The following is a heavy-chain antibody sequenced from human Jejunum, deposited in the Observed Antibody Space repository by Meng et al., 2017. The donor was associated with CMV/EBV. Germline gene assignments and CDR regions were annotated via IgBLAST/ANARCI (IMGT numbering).Heavy chain of an antibody. CDR2: ILANGVTT. CDR1: ESTFRSYA. Sequence: SLKNSCVASESTFRSYAMDWVRQAPGKGLEWVSAILANGVTTYYADSVKGRFTISRDNSKNTLYLQMNSLRAEDTAVYFCARRGQVWGQGTLVTVSS. J-gene: IGHJ4*02. CDR3: ARRGQV. V-gene: IGHV3-23*01.